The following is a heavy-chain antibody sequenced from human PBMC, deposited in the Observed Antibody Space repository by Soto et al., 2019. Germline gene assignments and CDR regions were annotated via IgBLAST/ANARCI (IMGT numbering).Heavy chain of an antibody. CDR1: GGTFSSYA. CDR2: IIPILGTA. J-gene: IGHJ5*02. D-gene: IGHD3-22*01. CDR3: ARALTYYYDSSGPGNWFDP. V-gene: IGHV1-69*13. Sequence: ASVKVSCKASGGTFSSYAISWVRQAPGQGLEWMGGIIPILGTANYAQKFQGRVTITADESTSTAYMELGSLRSEDTAVYYCARALTYYYDSSGPGNWFDPWGQGTLVTVSS.